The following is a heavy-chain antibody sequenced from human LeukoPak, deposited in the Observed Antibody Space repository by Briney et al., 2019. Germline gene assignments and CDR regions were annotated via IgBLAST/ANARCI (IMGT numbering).Heavy chain of an antibody. D-gene: IGHD3-10*01. CDR2: IWNDGSNK. J-gene: IGHJ4*02. Sequence: PGGSLRLSCAGSGFTFSTYGIHWVRQAPGKGLEWVAVIWNDGSNKYYADSVKGRFTISRDNSKNTLYLQMNNLSADDTAVYYCARAVGPYDHWGQGTLVTVSS. CDR3: ARAVGPYDH. CDR1: GFTFSTYG. V-gene: IGHV3-33*01.